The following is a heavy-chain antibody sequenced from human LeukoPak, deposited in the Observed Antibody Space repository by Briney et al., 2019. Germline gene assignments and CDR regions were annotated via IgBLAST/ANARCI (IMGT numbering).Heavy chain of an antibody. CDR2: ISGSGGST. Sequence: GGSLRPSCAASGFTFSNDLMTWVRQGPGKGLEWVSSISGSGGSTYYADSVKGRFTISRDNSKKKLYLQMNSLRAEDTAAYYCAKGYGDYWGQGTLLTVSS. D-gene: IGHD3-16*01. CDR1: GFTFSNDL. J-gene: IGHJ4*02. CDR3: AKGYGDY. V-gene: IGHV3-23*01.